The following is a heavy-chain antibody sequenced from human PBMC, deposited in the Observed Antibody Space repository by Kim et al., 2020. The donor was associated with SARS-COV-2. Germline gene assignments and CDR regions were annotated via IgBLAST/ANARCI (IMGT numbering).Heavy chain of an antibody. D-gene: IGHD4-17*01. Sequence: GGSLRLSCKTSGFTFTNYGFHWVRQAPGKGLEWVAVMWYDGTNERYGDSVKGRFTISRDNDRNTVYLQMRGLRAEDTAVYYCARQVDGELYFWFDPRGQGTLVTVSS. CDR2: MWYDGTNE. CDR3: ARQVDGELYFWFDP. J-gene: IGHJ5*02. V-gene: IGHV3-33*01. CDR1: GFTFTNYG.